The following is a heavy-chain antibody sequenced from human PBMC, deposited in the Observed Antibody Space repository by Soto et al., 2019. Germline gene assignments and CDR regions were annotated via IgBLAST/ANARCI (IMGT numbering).Heavy chain of an antibody. J-gene: IGHJ4*02. CDR2: IYYSGST. D-gene: IGHD1-26*01. V-gene: IGHV4-39*01. Sequence: LETKSLTCTFSCCTIRSSGYYWGWISQPPGKGLEWIGSIYYSGSTYYNPSLKSRVTISVDTSKNQFSLKLSSVTAADTAVYYCARLSGSYNDRYFDYWGQGTLVTVSS. CDR1: CCTIRSSGYY. CDR3: ARLSGSYNDRYFDY.